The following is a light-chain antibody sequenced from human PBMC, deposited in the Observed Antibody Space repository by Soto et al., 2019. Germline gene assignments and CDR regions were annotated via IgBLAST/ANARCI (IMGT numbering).Light chain of an antibody. V-gene: IGKV3-20*01. Sequence: EIVLTQSPGTLSLSPGERVTLSCRASQSVSNNYLAWYQQKPGQAPRLLIYGASSRATGIPDRFSGSGSGTDFTLTISRLEPEDFAVYYCQQYGSSPPYTFGQGSKLEIK. CDR3: QQYGSSPPYT. CDR1: QSVSNNY. CDR2: GAS. J-gene: IGKJ2*01.